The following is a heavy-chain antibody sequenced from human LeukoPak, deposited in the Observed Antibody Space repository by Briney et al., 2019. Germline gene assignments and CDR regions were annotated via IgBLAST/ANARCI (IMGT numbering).Heavy chain of an antibody. V-gene: IGHV3-13*01. Sequence: GGSLRLSCAASGFTFSGYDMHWVRQATGKRLEWVSGIGIPGDTYYPGSVKGRFTISRENAKNSFYLQMNSLRGEDTAVYYCVRAPVAAGLALDLWGQGTMVTVSS. D-gene: IGHD6-25*01. CDR1: GFTFSGYD. CDR3: VRAPVAAGLALDL. CDR2: IGIPGDT. J-gene: IGHJ3*01.